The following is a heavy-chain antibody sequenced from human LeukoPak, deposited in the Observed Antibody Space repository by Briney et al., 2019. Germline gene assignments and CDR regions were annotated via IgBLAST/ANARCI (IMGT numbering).Heavy chain of an antibody. CDR3: ARDMHGEYSYSYFYMDV. CDR1: GGSISTYY. V-gene: IGHV4-4*07. J-gene: IGHJ6*03. D-gene: IGHD4-17*01. Sequence: SQTLSLTCTVSGGSISTYYWSWIRQPAGKGLEWIGRISSSGTTKYKPPLESRATMSINTSKNLFSLKLSSVTAADTAVYYCARDMHGEYSYSYFYMDVWGKGTTVSVTS. CDR2: ISSSGTT.